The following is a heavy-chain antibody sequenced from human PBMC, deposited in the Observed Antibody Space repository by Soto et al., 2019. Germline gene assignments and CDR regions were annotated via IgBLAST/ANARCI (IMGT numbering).Heavy chain of an antibody. D-gene: IGHD6-13*01. CDR2: IYYSGST. V-gene: IGHV4-39*01. Sequence: PSETLSLTCTVSGGSMSSCSYYWGWNRQPPGKGLEWIGSIYYSGSTYYNPSLKSRVTISVDTSKNQFSLKLNSVSAADTAVYYCATSGSSTWYRGWFDPWGQGTLVTVSS. CDR1: GGSMSSCSYY. J-gene: IGHJ5*02. CDR3: ATSGSSTWYRGWFDP.